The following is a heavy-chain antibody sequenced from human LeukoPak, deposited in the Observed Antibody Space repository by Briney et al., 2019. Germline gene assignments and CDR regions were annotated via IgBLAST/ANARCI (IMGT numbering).Heavy chain of an antibody. Sequence: ASVKVSCKASGGTFSSYAISWVRQAPGQGLEWMGGIIPIFGTANYAQKFQGRVTITTDESTSTAYMELSSLRSEDTAVYYCARAHHYDFWSGYYNWFDPWGQGALVTVFS. CDR2: IIPIFGTA. V-gene: IGHV1-69*05. D-gene: IGHD3-3*01. J-gene: IGHJ5*02. CDR1: GGTFSSYA. CDR3: ARAHHYDFWSGYYNWFDP.